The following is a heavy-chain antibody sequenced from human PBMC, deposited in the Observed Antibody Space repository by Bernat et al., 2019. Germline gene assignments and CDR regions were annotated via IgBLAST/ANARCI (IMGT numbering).Heavy chain of an antibody. CDR2: IGTSDDP. V-gene: IGHV3-13*05. Sequence: EVQLVESGGDLVQPGGSLRLSCAASGFTFSSYDMHWVRQVSGEGLEWVSAIGTSDDPYYSDSVKGRFTISRENAKNSLYLQMNSLTPGDTAVYYCAREGRSSNWDDWYFDLLGRGTLVTVPP. J-gene: IGHJ2*01. D-gene: IGHD1-20*01. CDR3: AREGRSSNWDDWYFDL. CDR1: GFTFSSYD.